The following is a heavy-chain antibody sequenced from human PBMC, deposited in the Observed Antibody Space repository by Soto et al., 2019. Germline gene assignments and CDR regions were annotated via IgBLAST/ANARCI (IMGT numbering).Heavy chain of an antibody. CDR2: INAGNGNT. CDR3: ARDRSHCSSTSCYEDYYYGMDV. CDR1: GYTFTSYA. D-gene: IGHD2-2*01. Sequence: GASVKVSCKASGYTFTSYAMHWVRQAPGQRLEWMGWINAGNGNTKYSQKFQGRVTITRDTSASTAYMELSRLRSDDTAVYYCARDRSHCSSTSCYEDYYYGMDVWGQGTTVTVSS. J-gene: IGHJ6*02. V-gene: IGHV1-3*01.